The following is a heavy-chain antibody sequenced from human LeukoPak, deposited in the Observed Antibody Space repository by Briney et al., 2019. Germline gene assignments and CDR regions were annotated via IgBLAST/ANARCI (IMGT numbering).Heavy chain of an antibody. V-gene: IGHV3-7*01. CDR1: GFTFSSYW. Sequence: GGSLRLSCAASGFTFSSYWMSWVRQAPGKGLEWVANIKQDGSEKYYVDSVKGRFTISRDNAKNSLYLQTNSLGAEDTAVYYCARDMRYDFWSGYPDYWGQGTLVTVSS. J-gene: IGHJ4*02. CDR3: ARDMRYDFWSGYPDY. D-gene: IGHD3-3*01. CDR2: IKQDGSEK.